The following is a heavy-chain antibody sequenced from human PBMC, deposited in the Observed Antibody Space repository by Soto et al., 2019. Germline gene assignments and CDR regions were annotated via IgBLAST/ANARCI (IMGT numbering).Heavy chain of an antibody. CDR2: MNPNSGNT. CDR1: GYTFTSYD. CDR3: ARCQRVIAAAVIIYYYCYIDF. J-gene: IGHJ6*03. D-gene: IGHD6-13*01. V-gene: IGHV1-8*01. Sequence: QVQLVQSGAEVKKPGASVKVSCKASGYTFTSYDINWVRQATGQGLEWMGWMNPNSGNTGYAQKFQGRVTMTRNTSISTAYMELSSLRSEDTAVYYCARCQRVIAAAVIIYYYCYIDFLGKGTTVTVSS.